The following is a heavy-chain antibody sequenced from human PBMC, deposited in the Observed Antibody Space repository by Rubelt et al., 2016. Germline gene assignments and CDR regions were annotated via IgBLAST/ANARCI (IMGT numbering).Heavy chain of an antibody. CDR1: GGSFSGYY. Sequence: QVQLQQWGAGLLKPSETLSLTCAVYGGSFSGYYWSWIRQPPGKGLEWIGEINHSGSTNYNPSLKSRVTISVDTSKNQFSLKLSSVTAADTAGYYCARGKEGLGVTMMDYWGQGTLVTVSS. CDR3: ARGKEGLGVTMMDY. V-gene: IGHV4-34*01. D-gene: IGHD3-22*01. J-gene: IGHJ4*02. CDR2: INHSGST.